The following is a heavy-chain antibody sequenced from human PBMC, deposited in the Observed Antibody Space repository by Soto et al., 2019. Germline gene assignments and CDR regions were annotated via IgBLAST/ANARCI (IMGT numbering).Heavy chain of an antibody. CDR1: GYTFTNYG. Sequence: ASVKVSCKAYGYTFTNYGITWVRQAPGQGLEWMGWISPYDGTTNYAQKLQGRVTMTTDTSTSTAYMELRSLRSDDTAVYYCASDCSSTSCYRSYYYYGMDVWGQGTTVTVSS. J-gene: IGHJ6*02. V-gene: IGHV1-18*01. CDR2: ISPYDGTT. D-gene: IGHD2-2*01. CDR3: ASDCSSTSCYRSYYYYGMDV.